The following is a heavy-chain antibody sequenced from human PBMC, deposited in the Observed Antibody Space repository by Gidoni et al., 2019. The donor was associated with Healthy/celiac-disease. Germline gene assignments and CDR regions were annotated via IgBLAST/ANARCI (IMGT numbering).Heavy chain of an antibody. J-gene: IGHJ6*02. CDR1: GGSFRGYY. V-gene: IGHV4-34*01. CDR2: INHSGST. D-gene: IGHD6-6*01. CDR3: ARVAARTYYYYYYGMDV. Sequence: QVQLQQWGAGLLKPSETLSLTCAVYGGSFRGYYWSWIRQPPGKGLEWIGEINHSGSTNYNPSLKSRVTISVDTSKNQFSLKLSSVTAADTAVYYCARVAARTYYYYYYGMDVWGQGTTVTVSS.